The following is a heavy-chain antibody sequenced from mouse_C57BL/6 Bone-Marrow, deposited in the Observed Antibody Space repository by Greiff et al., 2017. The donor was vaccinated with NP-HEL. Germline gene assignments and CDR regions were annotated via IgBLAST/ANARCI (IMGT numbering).Heavy chain of an antibody. CDR3: TRDYDYDENYFDY. D-gene: IGHD2-4*01. V-gene: IGHV5-9-1*02. Sequence: EVKLVESGEGLVKPGGSLKLSCAASGFTFSSYAMSWVRQTPEKRLEWVAYISSGGDYIYYADTVKGRFTISRDNARNTLYLQMSSLKSEDTAMYYCTRDYDYDENYFDYWGQGTTLTVSS. CDR1: GFTFSSYA. J-gene: IGHJ2*01. CDR2: ISSGGDYI.